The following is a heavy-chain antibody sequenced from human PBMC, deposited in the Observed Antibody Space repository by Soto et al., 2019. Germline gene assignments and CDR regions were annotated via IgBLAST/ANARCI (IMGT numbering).Heavy chain of an antibody. CDR2: IIDSGGST. Sequence: EVQLLECGGGLVQPGGSLRLSCAASGFTFSSCAMGWVRQGPGKGLEWVSDIIDSGGSTYYADSVKGRFTISRDNSKSTLYLQMNSLRAEDTALYYCAKGRSYYYYYGMDLWGQGTTVTVSS. CDR1: GFTFSSCA. CDR3: AKGRSYYYYYGMDL. J-gene: IGHJ6*02. V-gene: IGHV3-23*01.